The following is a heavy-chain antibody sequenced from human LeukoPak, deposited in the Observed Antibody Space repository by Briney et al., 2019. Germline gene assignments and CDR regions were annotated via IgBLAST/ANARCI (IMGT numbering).Heavy chain of an antibody. CDR3: ARDPVSGYSSSSYAFDI. CDR2: ISTTSSYI. D-gene: IGHD6-6*01. V-gene: IGHV3-21*01. CDR1: GFTFSSYG. Sequence: PGGSLTLSCAASGFTFSSYGMNWVRHAPGKGLEWVSSISTTSSYIYYADSRKGRFTTSRDNAKNLVYLQRNSLRAEDTAVYYCARDPVSGYSSSSYAFDIWGQRTMVTVSS. J-gene: IGHJ3*02.